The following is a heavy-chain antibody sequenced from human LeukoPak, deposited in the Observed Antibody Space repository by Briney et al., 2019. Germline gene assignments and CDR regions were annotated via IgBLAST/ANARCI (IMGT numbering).Heavy chain of an antibody. J-gene: IGHJ5*02. Sequence: SETLSLTCTVSGGSISSYHWSWIRQPAGKGLEWIGRIYTSGSTNYNPSLKSRVTMSVDTSKNQFSLKLSSVTAADTAVYYCARAEEGYCSGGSCYWFDPWGQGTLVTVSS. CDR3: ARAEEGYCSGGSCYWFDP. CDR2: IYTSGST. D-gene: IGHD2-15*01. V-gene: IGHV4-4*07. CDR1: GGSISSYH.